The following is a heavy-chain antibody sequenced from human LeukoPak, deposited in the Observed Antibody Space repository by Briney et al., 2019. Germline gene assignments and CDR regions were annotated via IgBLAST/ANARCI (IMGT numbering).Heavy chain of an antibody. Sequence: SETLSLTCAVYGGSFSGYYWSWIRQPPGKGLEWIGEINHSGSTNYNPSLKSRVTISVDTSKNQFSLKLSSVTAADTAVYYCARHVPPQQLSAGLDYWGQGTLVTVSS. D-gene: IGHD6-13*01. CDR1: GGSFSGYY. J-gene: IGHJ4*02. V-gene: IGHV4-34*01. CDR2: INHSGST. CDR3: ARHVPPQQLSAGLDY.